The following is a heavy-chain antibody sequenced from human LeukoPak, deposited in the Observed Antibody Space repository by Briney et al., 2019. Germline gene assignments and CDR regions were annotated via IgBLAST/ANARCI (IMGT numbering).Heavy chain of an antibody. J-gene: IGHJ4*02. CDR2: ISSSSNYI. CDR1: GRTFSSYS. CDR3: ARVPHAMVRGVIITEFYFDY. D-gene: IGHD3-10*01. Sequence: PGGSLRLSCAASGRTFSSYSMNWVRQAPGKGLEWVSSISSSSNYIYYADSVKGRFTISRDNAKNSLYLQMNSLRAEDTAVYYCARVPHAMVRGVIITEFYFDYWGQGTLVTVSS. V-gene: IGHV3-21*01.